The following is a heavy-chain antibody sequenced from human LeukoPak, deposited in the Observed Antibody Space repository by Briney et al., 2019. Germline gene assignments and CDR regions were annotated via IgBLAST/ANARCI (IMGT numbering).Heavy chain of an antibody. V-gene: IGHV4-59*01. CDR3: AGAPNRHFFDY. CDR1: SGSITSYY. CDR2: IYYTGTT. Sequence: SETLSLTCTVSSGSITSYYWIWIRQPPGKGLEYIGYIYYTGTTDYNPSLKSRVTMSVDTSKNQFYLRLISATASDTAVYFCAGAPNRHFFDYWGHGTLVAVSS. J-gene: IGHJ4*01.